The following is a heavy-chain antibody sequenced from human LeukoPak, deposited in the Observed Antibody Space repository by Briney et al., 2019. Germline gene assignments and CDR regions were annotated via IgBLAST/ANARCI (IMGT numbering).Heavy chain of an antibody. CDR2: TYYRSRWYN. Sequence: SQTLSLTCAISGDSVSSNSAAWNWIRQAPSRGLEWLGRTYYRSRWYNDYAISVRSRITINPDTSKNQFPLQLNSVTPEDTAVYYCARGGHFDYWGQGTLLTVSS. D-gene: IGHD6-25*01. J-gene: IGHJ4*02. CDR1: GDSVSSNSAA. CDR3: ARGGHFDY. V-gene: IGHV6-1*01.